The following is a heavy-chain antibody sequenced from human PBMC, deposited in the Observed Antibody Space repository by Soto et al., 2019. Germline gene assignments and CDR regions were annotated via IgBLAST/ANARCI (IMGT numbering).Heavy chain of an antibody. CDR1: GYTFSSYA. D-gene: IGHD3-9*01. Sequence: ASVKVSCKASGYTFSSYAMHWVRQAPGQRLEWMGWINAGNGNTKYSQKFQGRVTITRDTSASTAYMELSSLRSEDTAVYYCARLYDIWTVRRYWDAFDIWGQGTMVTVSS. CDR2: INAGNGNT. CDR3: ARLYDIWTVRRYWDAFDI. V-gene: IGHV1-3*01. J-gene: IGHJ3*02.